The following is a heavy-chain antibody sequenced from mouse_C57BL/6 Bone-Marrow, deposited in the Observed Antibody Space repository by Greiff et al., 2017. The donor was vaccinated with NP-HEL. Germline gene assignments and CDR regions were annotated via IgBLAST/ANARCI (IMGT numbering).Heavy chain of an antibody. J-gene: IGHJ1*03. CDR1: GFTFSDAW. Sequence: EVKLLESGGGLVQPGGSMKLSCAASGFTFSDAWMDWVRQSPEKGLEWVAEIRNKANNHATYYAESVKGRFIISRDDSKSSVDLQMNSLRAEDTGMYYCTRRGKLRYFDVWGTGTTVTVSS. V-gene: IGHV6-6*01. CDR3: TRRGKLRYFDV. CDR2: IRNKANNHAT. D-gene: IGHD1-1*01.